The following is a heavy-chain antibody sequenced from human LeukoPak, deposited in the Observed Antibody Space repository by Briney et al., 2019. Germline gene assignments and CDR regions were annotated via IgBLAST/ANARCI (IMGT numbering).Heavy chain of an antibody. CDR2: ISYDGSNK. J-gene: IGHJ6*02. CDR1: GFTFSSYA. V-gene: IGHV3-30*04. CDR3: AREYSGTTGTTPSKLYYYYYGMDV. Sequence: GGSLRLSCAASGFTFSSYAMHWVRQAPGKGLEWVAVISYDGSNKYYADSVKGRFTISRDNSKNTLCLQMNSLRAEDTAVYYCAREYSGTTGTTPSKLYYYYYGMDVWGQGTTVTVSS. D-gene: IGHD1-1*01.